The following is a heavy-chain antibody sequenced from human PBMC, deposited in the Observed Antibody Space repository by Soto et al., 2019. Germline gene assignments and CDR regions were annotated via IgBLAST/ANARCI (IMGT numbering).Heavy chain of an antibody. J-gene: IGHJ6*02. CDR2: IIPILGTA. CDR1: GGTFSSYA. Sequence: QVQLVQSGAEVKKPGSSMKVSCKASGGTFSSYAISWVRQAPGQGLEWMGGIIPILGTADYAQKFHGRVTITVAEATSTGYVEMSSRRSKYTAVYDCSRGITVNVTYYYRLDVWGQGTPVTVSS. D-gene: IGHD1-20*01. V-gene: IGHV1-69*11. CDR3: SRGITVNVTYYYRLDV.